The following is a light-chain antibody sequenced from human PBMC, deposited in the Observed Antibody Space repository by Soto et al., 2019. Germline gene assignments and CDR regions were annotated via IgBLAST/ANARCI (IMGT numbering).Light chain of an antibody. CDR1: QSILNNSNNRNY. J-gene: IGKJ2*01. Sequence: DIVMTQSPDSLSVSLGERATINCKSSQSILNNSNNRNYLAWYQQKPGQPPKLLIYWASTRESGVPDRFSGSWSGTDFTLTISSLQAEDVAVYYCQHYYSSPFAFGQGTKLEIK. CDR3: QHYYSSPFA. CDR2: WAS. V-gene: IGKV4-1*01.